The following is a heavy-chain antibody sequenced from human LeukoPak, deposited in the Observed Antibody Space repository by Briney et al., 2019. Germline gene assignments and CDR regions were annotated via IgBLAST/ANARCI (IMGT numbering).Heavy chain of an antibody. Sequence: GGSLRLSCVASGLAYSSSVMNWIRQAPGKGLEWISYISSRSTTIYYADSVKGRFTISRDNAKNSVYLQMNSLRVDDTAIYYCATGQPYDYWGQGTLVTVSS. V-gene: IGHV3-48*03. CDR2: ISSRSTTI. J-gene: IGHJ4*02. CDR1: GLAYSSSV. D-gene: IGHD2-2*01. CDR3: ATGQPYDY.